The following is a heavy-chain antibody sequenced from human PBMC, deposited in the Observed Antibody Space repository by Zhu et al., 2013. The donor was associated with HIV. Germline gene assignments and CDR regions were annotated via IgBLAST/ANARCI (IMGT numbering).Heavy chain of an antibody. J-gene: IGHJ6*02. Sequence: QVQLVQSGAEVKKPGSSVKVSCKASGGTFSSYAISWVRQAPGQGLEWMGGIIPIFGTANYAQKFQGRVTITADESTSTAYMELSSLRSEDTAVYYCARKGVDVDTAMAQPKYYYYYGMDVWGQGTTVTVSS. CDR3: ARKGVDVDTAMAQPKYYYYYGMDV. V-gene: IGHV1-69*12. CDR1: GGTFSSYA. D-gene: IGHD5-18*01. CDR2: IIPIFGTA.